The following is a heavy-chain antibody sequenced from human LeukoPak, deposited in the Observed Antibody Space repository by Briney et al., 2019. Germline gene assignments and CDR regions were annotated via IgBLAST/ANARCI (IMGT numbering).Heavy chain of an antibody. CDR2: INGGGVNT. J-gene: IGHJ4*02. D-gene: IGHD4-11*01. Sequence: PGGSLRLSYAASGFTFSSYAMSWVRQAPGKGLEWVSTINGGGVNTHYADSVGGRFTISRDNSKNTLFLQMNSLRDEDTAVYYCAKDLYSNYGPADYWGQGNLVTVSS. CDR1: GFTFSSYA. V-gene: IGHV3-23*01. CDR3: AKDLYSNYGPADY.